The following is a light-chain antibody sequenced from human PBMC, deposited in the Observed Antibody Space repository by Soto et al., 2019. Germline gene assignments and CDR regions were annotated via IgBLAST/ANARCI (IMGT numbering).Light chain of an antibody. V-gene: IGKV3-11*01. Sequence: EILLTQSPATLSLSPGERATLSCRASQSVSSNLAWYQQKPGQAPRLLIYDTSNRATGVPARFSGSGSGTDFTLTSSSLEPEDFAVYYCQQRYNWPPITFGQGTRLEIK. CDR1: QSVSSN. J-gene: IGKJ5*01. CDR2: DTS. CDR3: QQRYNWPPIT.